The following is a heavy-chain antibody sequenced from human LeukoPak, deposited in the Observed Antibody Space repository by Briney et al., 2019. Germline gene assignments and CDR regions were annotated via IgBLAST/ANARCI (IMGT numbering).Heavy chain of an antibody. J-gene: IGHJ4*02. V-gene: IGHV3-23*01. CDR2: ISGSGGST. CDR1: GFTFSSYV. CDR3: ARDLLNEGNHLDY. Sequence: PGGSLRLSCAASGFTFSSYVMNWVRQAPGKGLEWASSISGSGGSTYYADSVKGRFTISRDNSKNTLYLQMNSLRAEDTAVYYCARDLLNEGNHLDYWGQGTLVTVSS. D-gene: IGHD4-23*01.